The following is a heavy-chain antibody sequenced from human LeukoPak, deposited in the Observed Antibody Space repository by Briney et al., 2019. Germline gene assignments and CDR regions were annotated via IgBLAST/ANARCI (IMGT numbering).Heavy chain of an antibody. Sequence: GGSLRLSCAASGFTFSSYGMSWVRQAPGKGLEWVSAISGSGGSTYYADSVKGRFTISRDNSKNMLYLQMNSLRAEDTAVYYCAREAVADFFFDYWGQGTLVTVSS. D-gene: IGHD6-19*01. CDR2: ISGSGGST. V-gene: IGHV3-23*01. CDR3: AREAVADFFFDY. J-gene: IGHJ4*02. CDR1: GFTFSSYG.